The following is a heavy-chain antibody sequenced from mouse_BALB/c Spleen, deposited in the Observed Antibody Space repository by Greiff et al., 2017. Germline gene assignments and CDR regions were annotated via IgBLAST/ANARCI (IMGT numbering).Heavy chain of an antibody. J-gene: IGHJ3*01. D-gene: IGHD1-1*01. CDR2: ISSGSSTI. CDR3: ARGVGGFAY. Sequence: EVQGVESGGGLVQPGGSRKLSCAASGFTFSSFGMHWVRQAPEKGLEWVAYISSGSSTIYYADTVKGRFTISRDNPKNTLFLQMTSLRSEDTAMYYCARGVGGFAYWGQGTLVTVSA. V-gene: IGHV5-17*02. CDR1: GFTFSSFG.